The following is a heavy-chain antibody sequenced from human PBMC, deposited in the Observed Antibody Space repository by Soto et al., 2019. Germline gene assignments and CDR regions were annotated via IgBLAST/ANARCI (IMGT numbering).Heavy chain of an antibody. J-gene: IGHJ5*02. CDR2: IYDSGST. D-gene: IGHD1-7*01. V-gene: IGHV4-31*03. CDR1: GGSISSGGYY. CDR3: ARVRLNNWNYIRRPSRFDP. Sequence: SETLSLTCTVSGGSISSGGYYWSWIRQHPGKGLEWIGYIYDSGSTNYNPSLKSRVTISVDTSKNQFSLKLSSVTAADTAVYYCARVRLNNWNYIRRPSRFDPWGQGTLVTVSS.